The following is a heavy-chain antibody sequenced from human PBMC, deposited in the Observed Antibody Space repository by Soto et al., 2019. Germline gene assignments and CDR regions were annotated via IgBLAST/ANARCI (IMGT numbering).Heavy chain of an antibody. J-gene: IGHJ4*02. D-gene: IGHD5-18*01. Sequence: QVQLQESGPGLVKPPETLSLTCTVSGGSISNFYWSWIRQPPGKGLEWIGYVDYSGTANYNHSLKSRVSMSVDTSKNQLSLKVTSVTAADTAMYYCARADTAMTTPFDYWGQGTLVTVSS. V-gene: IGHV4-59*12. CDR3: ARADTAMTTPFDY. CDR2: VDYSGTA. CDR1: GGSISNFY.